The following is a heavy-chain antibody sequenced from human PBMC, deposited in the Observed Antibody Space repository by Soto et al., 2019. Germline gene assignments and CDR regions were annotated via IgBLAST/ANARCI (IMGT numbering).Heavy chain of an antibody. CDR2: ISGSGGST. CDR1: GFTYSSYA. D-gene: IGHD3-3*01. Sequence: GGSLRLSCAASGFTYSSYALSWVRQAPGKELKWVSAISGSGGSTYYADSVKGRFTISRDNSKNTLYLQMNSLRAEDTAVYYCAKRHSSITIFGPYDYSGQGTLVTVSS. V-gene: IGHV3-23*01. J-gene: IGHJ4*02. CDR3: AKRHSSITIFGPYDY.